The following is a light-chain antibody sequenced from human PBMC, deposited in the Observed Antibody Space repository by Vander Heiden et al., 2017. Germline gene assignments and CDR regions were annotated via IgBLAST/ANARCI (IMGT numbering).Light chain of an antibody. CDR2: EVS. V-gene: IGLV2-14*01. Sequence: QSALTQPASVSGSPGQSITISCTGTSSDVGGYNYVTGNQQHPGKAPKLMIYEVSNRPSGVSKRFSGSKSGNTASLTSSGLQAEDGADYYCSSYTSSSTVFGTGTKVTVL. CDR1: SSDVGGYNY. CDR3: SSYTSSSTV. J-gene: IGLJ1*01.